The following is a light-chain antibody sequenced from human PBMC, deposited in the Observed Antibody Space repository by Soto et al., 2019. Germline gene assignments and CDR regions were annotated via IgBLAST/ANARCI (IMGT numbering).Light chain of an antibody. Sequence: QSVLTQPPSASGSPGQSVTISCTGTSTDVGGYNFVSWYQQHPGKAPKLILYDVANRPSGVPDRFSGSKSGDTASLTVSGLQPEDGAVYSCSSYGGNGVNENLVVFGGVTKLTVL. J-gene: IGLJ3*02. CDR1: STDVGGYNF. CDR2: DVA. V-gene: IGLV2-8*01. CDR3: SSYGGNGVNENLVV.